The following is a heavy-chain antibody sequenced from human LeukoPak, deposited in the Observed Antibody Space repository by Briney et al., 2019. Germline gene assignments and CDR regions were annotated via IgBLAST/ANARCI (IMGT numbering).Heavy chain of an antibody. Sequence: SGPTLVKPTQTLTLTCSFSGFSLSTSEVAVGWIRRPPGKALEWLALIYWNDDKRYRPSLQSRLTLTKDTSKNQVVLTMTNMDPVDTATYYCARSLWFGDLSHFDYWGQGTVVTVSS. J-gene: IGHJ4*02. CDR3: ARSLWFGDLSHFDY. CDR1: GFSLSTSEVA. D-gene: IGHD3-10*01. V-gene: IGHV2-5*01. CDR2: IYWNDDK.